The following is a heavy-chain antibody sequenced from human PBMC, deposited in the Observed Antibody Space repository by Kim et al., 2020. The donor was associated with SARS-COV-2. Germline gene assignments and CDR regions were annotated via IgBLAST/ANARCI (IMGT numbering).Heavy chain of an antibody. J-gene: IGHJ4*02. V-gene: IGHV3-23*01. CDR3: AKGGYTYSSFDY. Sequence: TYYADSVKGRFTISRDNSKNTLYLQRNSRRAEDTATYYCAKGGYTYSSFDYWGQGTLVTVSS. D-gene: IGHD5-18*01. CDR2: T.